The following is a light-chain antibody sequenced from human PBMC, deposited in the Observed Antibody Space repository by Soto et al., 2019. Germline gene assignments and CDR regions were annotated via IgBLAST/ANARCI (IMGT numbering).Light chain of an antibody. V-gene: IGKV1-39*01. J-gene: IGKJ4*01. Sequence: DIQMTQSPSTLSGSVGDRVTITCRASQSIGSYLSWYQQKPGKAPKLLINVASTLQSGVPSRFSGSGSGTDFTLAISSLQPEDFATYYCQQSSSTPQTFGGGTKVDIK. CDR3: QQSSSTPQT. CDR2: VAS. CDR1: QSIGSY.